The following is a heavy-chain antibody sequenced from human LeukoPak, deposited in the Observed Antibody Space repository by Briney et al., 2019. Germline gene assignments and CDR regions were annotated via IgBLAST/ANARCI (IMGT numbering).Heavy chain of an antibody. CDR2: ISSSSSYI. CDR1: GFTFSSYS. Sequence: GSLRLSCAASGFTFSSYSMNWVRQAPGKGLEWVSSISSSSSYIYYADSVKGRFTISRDNAKNSLYLQMNSLRAEDTAVYYCARLTYDSSGYAPSYDYWGQGTLVTVSS. J-gene: IGHJ4*02. CDR3: ARLTYDSSGYAPSYDY. V-gene: IGHV3-21*01. D-gene: IGHD3-22*01.